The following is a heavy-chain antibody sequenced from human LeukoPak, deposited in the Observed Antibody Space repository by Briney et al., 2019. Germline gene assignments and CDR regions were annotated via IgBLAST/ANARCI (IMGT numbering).Heavy chain of an antibody. V-gene: IGHV2-5*02. CDR2: IYWDDDK. CDR3: AHSETRDTYFDY. Sequence: SGPTLVNPTQTLTLTCTFSGFSLSTNKGGGGWIRQPPGKALEWLALIYWDDDKRDSPSLKSRLTITKDTSKNRVVLSMTNMDPVDTATYYCAHSETRDTYFDYRGEGALGTVSS. D-gene: IGHD5-24*01. CDR1: GFSLSTNKGG. J-gene: IGHJ4*02.